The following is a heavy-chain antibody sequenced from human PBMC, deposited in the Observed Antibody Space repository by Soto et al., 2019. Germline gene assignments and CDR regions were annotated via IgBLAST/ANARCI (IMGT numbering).Heavy chain of an antibody. D-gene: IGHD6-19*01. V-gene: IGHV1-18*01. CDR2: ISAYNGNT. J-gene: IGHJ4*02. CDR1: GYTFTSYG. CDR3: ARDRTAVAGFAYLDY. Sequence: GASVKVSCKASGYTFTSYGISWVRQAPGQGLEWMGWISAYNGNTNYAQKLQGRVTMTTDTSTSTAYMELRSLRSDDTAVYYCARDRTAVAGFAYLDYWGPGTLVTVSS.